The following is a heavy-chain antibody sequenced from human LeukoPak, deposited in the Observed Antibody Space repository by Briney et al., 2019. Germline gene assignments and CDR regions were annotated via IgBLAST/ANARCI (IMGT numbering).Heavy chain of an antibody. V-gene: IGHV3-20*04. Sequence: GGSLRLSCAASGFTFDDYDMNWVRQGPGKGLEWVSRINWNGGRTGYADSVKGRFTISRDNAKYSLYLQMNSLRAEDTAVYYCAKVEDSERGFDPWGQGTLVTVSS. CDR1: GFTFDDYD. CDR2: INWNGGRT. J-gene: IGHJ5*02. CDR3: AKVEDSERGFDP. D-gene: IGHD1-26*01.